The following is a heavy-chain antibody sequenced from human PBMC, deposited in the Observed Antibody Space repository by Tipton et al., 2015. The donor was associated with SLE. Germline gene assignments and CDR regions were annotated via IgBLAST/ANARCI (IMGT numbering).Heavy chain of an antibody. J-gene: IGHJ4*02. CDR1: GGSFSGYY. V-gene: IGHV4-34*01. CDR2: INHSGST. D-gene: IGHD1-26*01. Sequence: TLSLTCAVYGGSFSGYYWSWIRQPPGKGLEWIGEINHSGSTNYNPSLKSRVTISVDTSKNQFSLKLSSVTAADTAVYYCAREKRELLGYFDYWGQGTLVTVSS. CDR3: AREKRELLGYFDY.